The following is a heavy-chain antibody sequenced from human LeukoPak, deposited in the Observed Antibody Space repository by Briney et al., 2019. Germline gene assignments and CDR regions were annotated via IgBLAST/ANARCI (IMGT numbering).Heavy chain of an antibody. J-gene: IGHJ5*02. V-gene: IGHV5-51*01. CDR1: GYSFISYW. D-gene: IGHD3-10*01. CDR2: TSPGHSDT. CDR3: ARHYGSGSYYNKGFDP. Sequence: GESLKISCKASGYSFISYWIGWVRQMPGKGLERMGITSPGHSDTRYSPSFQGQVAISADESISTAYLQWSGLKASDSAMYYCARHYGSGSYYNKGFDPWGQGTLVTVSS.